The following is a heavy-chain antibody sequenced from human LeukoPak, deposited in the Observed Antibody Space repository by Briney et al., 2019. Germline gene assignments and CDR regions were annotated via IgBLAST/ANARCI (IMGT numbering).Heavy chain of an antibody. Sequence: GRSLRLSCAASGFTFSSYAMHWVRQAPGKGLEWVAVISYDGSNKYYADSVEGRFTISRDNSKNTLYLQMNSLRAEDTAVYYCVEGYCTNGVCATSVEFDYWGQGTLVTVSS. CDR2: ISYDGSNK. J-gene: IGHJ4*02. CDR1: GFTFSSYA. V-gene: IGHV3-30*04. CDR3: VEGYCTNGVCATSVEFDY. D-gene: IGHD2-8*01.